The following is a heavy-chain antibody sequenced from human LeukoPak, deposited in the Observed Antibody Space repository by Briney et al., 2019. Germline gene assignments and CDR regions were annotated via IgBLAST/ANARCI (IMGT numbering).Heavy chain of an antibody. V-gene: IGHV7-4-1*02. CDR3: ARERLRQWLVLPLFDY. CDR2: INTNTGNP. J-gene: IGHJ4*02. Sequence: GASVKVSCKASGYTFTSYAMNWVRQAPGQGLEWMGWINTNTGNPTYAQGFTGRFVFSLDTSVSTAYLQISSLKAEDTAVYYCARERLRQWLVLPLFDYWGQGTLVTVSS. D-gene: IGHD6-19*01. CDR1: GYTFTSYA.